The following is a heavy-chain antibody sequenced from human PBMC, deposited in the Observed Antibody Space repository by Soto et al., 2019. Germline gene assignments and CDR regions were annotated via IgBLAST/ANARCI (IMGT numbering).Heavy chain of an antibody. V-gene: IGHV3-30*03. Sequence: QVQLVESGGGVVQPGRSLRLSCAASGFTFSSYGMHWVRQAPGKGLEWVAVISYDGRNKYYADSVKGRFTISRDNSKNTLNLQMNSLRAEETAVYYCARDRGSSGWYDAFAIWGQGTMVTVSS. CDR1: GFTFSSYG. J-gene: IGHJ3*02. CDR2: ISYDGRNK. CDR3: ARDRGSSGWYDAFAI. D-gene: IGHD6-19*01.